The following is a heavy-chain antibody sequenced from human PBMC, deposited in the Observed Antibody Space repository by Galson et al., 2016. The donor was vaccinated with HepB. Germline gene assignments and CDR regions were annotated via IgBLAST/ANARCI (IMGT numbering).Heavy chain of an antibody. CDR3: AREGGSGALDI. J-gene: IGHJ3*02. CDR1: GFTLSSSS. V-gene: IGHV3-74*01. Sequence: LRLSCAASGFTLSSSSMHWVRQAPGKGLVWVSRISSDGSITIYADSVKGRFTISRDNAKNTLYVQMNSLRAEDTAVYYCAREGGSGALDIWGQGTMVTVSS. CDR2: ISSDGSIT. D-gene: IGHD3-10*01.